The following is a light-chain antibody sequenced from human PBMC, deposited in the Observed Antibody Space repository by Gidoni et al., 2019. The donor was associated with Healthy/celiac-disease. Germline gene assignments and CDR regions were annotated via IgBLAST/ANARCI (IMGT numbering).Light chain of an antibody. CDR1: SGSIASNY. Sequence: NFMLTHPHPVSVSPGKTVTISCPGSSGSIASNYVQWYQQRPGSAPTTVIYEDNQRPSGVPDRFSGSIDSSSNSASLTISGLKTEDEADYYCQSYDSSNRVVFGGGTKLTVL. CDR3: QSYDSSNRVV. J-gene: IGLJ2*01. V-gene: IGLV6-57*02. CDR2: EDN.